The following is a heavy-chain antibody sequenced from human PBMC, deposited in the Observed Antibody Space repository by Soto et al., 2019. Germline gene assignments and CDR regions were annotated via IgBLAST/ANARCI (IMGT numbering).Heavy chain of an antibody. Sequence: GGSLRLSCAASGFTVSSNYMSWVRQAPGKGLEWVSVIYSGGSTYYADSVKGRFTISRDNSKNTLYLQMNSLRAEDTAVYYCGRSNYVFWSGPNIPPGPWFDPWGQETLVTVSS. CDR3: GRSNYVFWSGPNIPPGPWFDP. V-gene: IGHV3-66*01. J-gene: IGHJ5*02. CDR1: GFTVSSNY. D-gene: IGHD3-3*01. CDR2: IYSGGST.